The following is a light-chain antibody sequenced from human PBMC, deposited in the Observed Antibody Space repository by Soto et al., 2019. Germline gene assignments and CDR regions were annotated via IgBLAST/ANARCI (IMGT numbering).Light chain of an antibody. V-gene: IGLV1-40*01. Sequence: QSVLTQPPSVSGAPGQRVTMSCSGSDSNIGAGYDLHWYQQLPGTAPKVLIYANDNRPSGVPDRFSGSRSGSSASLAITGLQAEDEADYYCQSYDSSLSAVVFGGGTKLT. CDR1: DSNIGAGYD. CDR3: QSYDSSLSAVV. CDR2: AND. J-gene: IGLJ2*01.